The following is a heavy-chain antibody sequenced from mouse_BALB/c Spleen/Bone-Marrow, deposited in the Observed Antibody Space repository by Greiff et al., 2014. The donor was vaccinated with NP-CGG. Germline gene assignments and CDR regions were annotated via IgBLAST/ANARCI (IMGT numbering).Heavy chain of an antibody. J-gene: IGHJ1*01. CDR3: TRPSFYYGSSYWYFDV. Sequence: EVHLVESGSELVKPGASVKLSCAASGFNIKDTYMHWVKQRPEQGLEWIGRIDPANGDTKYDPKFQGKATITADTSSNTAYLQLSSLTSEDTAVYYCTRPSFYYGSSYWYFDVWGAGTTVTVSS. CDR2: IDPANGDT. D-gene: IGHD1-1*01. CDR1: GFNIKDTY. V-gene: IGHV14-3*02.